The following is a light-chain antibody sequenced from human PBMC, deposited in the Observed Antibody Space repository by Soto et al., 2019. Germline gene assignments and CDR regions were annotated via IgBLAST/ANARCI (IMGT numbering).Light chain of an antibody. CDR1: SSDVGGYNY. J-gene: IGLJ1*01. V-gene: IGLV2-14*01. CDR3: SSYPNSISPFCV. Sequence: QSVLTQPASVSGSPGQSITISCTGTSSDVGGYNYVSWYQQHPGKAPKLMIYDVSNRPSGVSNRFSGSKSGNTASLTISGRQAEDEADYYCSSYPNSISPFCVCGTGTKATVL. CDR2: DVS.